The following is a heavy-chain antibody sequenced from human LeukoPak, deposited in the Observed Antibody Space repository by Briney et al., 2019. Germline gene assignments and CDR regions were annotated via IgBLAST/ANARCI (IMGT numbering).Heavy chain of an antibody. CDR2: ISGSGGST. CDR3: AKHYDILTGYSNWSDP. D-gene: IGHD3-9*01. Sequence: GGSLRLSCAASGFTFSSYAMSWVRQAPGKGLEWVSVISGSGGSTYYADSVKGRFTISRDNSKNTLYLQMNSLRAEDTAVYYCAKHYDILTGYSNWSDPWGQGTLVTVSS. J-gene: IGHJ5*02. CDR1: GFTFSSYA. V-gene: IGHV3-23*01.